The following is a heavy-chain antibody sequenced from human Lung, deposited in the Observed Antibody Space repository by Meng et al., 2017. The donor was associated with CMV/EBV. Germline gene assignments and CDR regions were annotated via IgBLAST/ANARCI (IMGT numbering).Heavy chain of an antibody. V-gene: IGHV4-38-2*02. Sequence: SETXSLXXTVSGYSISSGYYWGWIRQPPGKGLEWIGSIYHSGSTYYNPSLKSRVTISVDTSKNQFSLKLSSVTAADTAVYYCARVSCSSTSCYDYWGQGTLVTVSS. CDR3: ARVSCSSTSCYDY. CDR2: IYHSGST. CDR1: GYSISSGYY. D-gene: IGHD2-2*01. J-gene: IGHJ4*02.